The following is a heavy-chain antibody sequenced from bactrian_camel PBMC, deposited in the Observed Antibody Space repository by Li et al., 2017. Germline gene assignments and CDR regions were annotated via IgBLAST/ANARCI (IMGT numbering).Heavy chain of an antibody. Sequence: QVQLVESGGGSVQDGGSLRLSCAARTGTFRSACMGWIRQVSGKEREGVASIDSDGETTYADSVKGRFTISRDNAKNMVYLHMTSLKPEDTGVYYCVRDYKSGDYRDDFGYWGQGTQVTVS. V-gene: IGHV3S9*01. J-gene: IGHJ6*01. CDR2: IDSDGET. D-gene: IGHD4*01. CDR1: TGTFRSAC. CDR3: VRDYKSGDYRDDFGY.